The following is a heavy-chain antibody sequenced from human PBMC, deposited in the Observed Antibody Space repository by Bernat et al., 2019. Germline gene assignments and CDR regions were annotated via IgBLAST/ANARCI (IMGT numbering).Heavy chain of an antibody. CDR2: IKHDGSEK. J-gene: IGHJ4*02. V-gene: IGHV3-7*03. Sequence: LVESGGGLVQPGGSLRLSCAASGFTFSNYWMTWVRQAPGKGLEWVANIKHDGSEKYYVDSVKGRFTISRDNAKNSLYLQINSLRAEDMAVYYCARPPYSSSAYWGQGTLVTVSS. CDR1: GFTFSNYW. D-gene: IGHD6-6*01. CDR3: ARPPYSSSAY.